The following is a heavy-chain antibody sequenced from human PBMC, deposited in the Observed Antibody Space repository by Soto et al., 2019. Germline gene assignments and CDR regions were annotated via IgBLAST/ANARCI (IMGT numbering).Heavy chain of an antibody. D-gene: IGHD2-15*01. J-gene: IGHJ6*02. Sequence: QVQLQQWGAGLLKPSETLSLTCAVYGGSFSGYYWSWIRQTPGKGLEWIGEINHSGSTNYNPSLMSRVTISVDTSKNQFSLKLSSVTAADTAVYYCASVQGVVVAATVEYYYYGMDVWGQGTTVTVSS. CDR2: INHSGST. CDR3: ASVQGVVVAATVEYYYYGMDV. V-gene: IGHV4-34*01. CDR1: GGSFSGYY.